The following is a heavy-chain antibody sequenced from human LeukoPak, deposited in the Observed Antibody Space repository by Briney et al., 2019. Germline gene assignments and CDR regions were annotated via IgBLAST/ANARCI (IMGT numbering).Heavy chain of an antibody. CDR3: ARGGSNFDY. CDR2: IYYSGST. V-gene: IGHV4-59*01. J-gene: IGHJ4*02. CDR1: GGSISSYY. D-gene: IGHD3-16*01. Sequence: SEALSLTCTVSGGSISSYYWSWIWQPPGKGLEWIAYIYYSGSTNYNPSLKSRVTISVDTSKNQFSLKLSSVTAADTAVYYCARGGSNFDYWGQGTLVTVSS.